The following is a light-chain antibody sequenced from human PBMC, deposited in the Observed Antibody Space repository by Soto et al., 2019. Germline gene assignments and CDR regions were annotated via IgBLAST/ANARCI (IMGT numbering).Light chain of an antibody. J-gene: IGKJ1*01. CDR2: GAS. CDR3: QQYDDSMT. CDR1: QSISSNY. Sequence: EFVLTQSPGTLSLSPGERATLSCRASQSISSNYLAWYQQKPGQAPRLLIYGASTRATGIPDRFSGSGSGTDFTLTISRLEPEDFAVYHCQQYDDSMTFGQGTKVDI. V-gene: IGKV3-20*01.